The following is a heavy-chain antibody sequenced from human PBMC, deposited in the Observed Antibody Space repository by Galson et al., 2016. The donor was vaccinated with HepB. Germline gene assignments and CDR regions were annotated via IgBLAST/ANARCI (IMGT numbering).Heavy chain of an antibody. CDR3: ARDGFVASRVFDS. Sequence: SLRLSCAVSGFRISNNWMTWVRQSPDKGLEWVANIKPDGSEKYYVDSVKGRFTISRDNAKNSLYLQLNSLRAEDTAGNYCARDGFVASRVFDSWGQGTLVIVSS. V-gene: IGHV3-7*03. J-gene: IGHJ4*02. CDR1: GFRISNNW. CDR2: IKPDGSEK. D-gene: IGHD2-15*01.